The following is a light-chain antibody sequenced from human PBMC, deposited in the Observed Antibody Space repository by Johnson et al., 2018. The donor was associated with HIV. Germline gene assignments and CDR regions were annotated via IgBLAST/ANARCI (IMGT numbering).Light chain of an antibody. CDR3: GTWDSSLSAYV. CDR1: SSNIGNNY. CDR2: DNN. Sequence: QSVLTQPPSVSAAPGQKVTISCSGSSSNIGNNYVSWYQQLPGTAPKLLIYDNNKRPLGIPDRFSGSKSGTSATLGITGLQTGDEADYYCGTWDSSLSAYVFGTGTKVTGL. V-gene: IGLV1-51*01. J-gene: IGLJ1*01.